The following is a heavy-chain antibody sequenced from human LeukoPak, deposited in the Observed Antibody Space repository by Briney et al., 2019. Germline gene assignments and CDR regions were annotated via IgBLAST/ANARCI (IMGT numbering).Heavy chain of an antibody. Sequence: PGGSLRLSCAASGFTFSSYGMHWVRQAPGKGLEWVAFIRYDGSNKYYADSVKGRFTISRDNSKNTLYLQMNSLRAEDTAVYYCAKDLCFSGGGGDCYTFDYWGQGTLVTVSS. J-gene: IGHJ4*02. CDR2: IRYDGSNK. D-gene: IGHD2-21*01. CDR1: GFTFSSYG. V-gene: IGHV3-30*02. CDR3: AKDLCFSGGGGDCYTFDY.